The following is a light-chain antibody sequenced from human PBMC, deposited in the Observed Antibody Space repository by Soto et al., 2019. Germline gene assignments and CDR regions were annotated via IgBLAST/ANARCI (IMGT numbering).Light chain of an antibody. CDR3: QQYNRYPLT. J-gene: IGKJ4*02. V-gene: IGKV1-5*03. Sequence: DIQMTQSPSTLSASVGDRVTITCRASQSLSSWLAWYQQKPGKAPNLLIYKASSLESGVPSRFSGSGSGTEFTLTISSLQPDDFATDYCQQYNRYPLTFGGGTKVEIK. CDR1: QSLSSW. CDR2: KAS.